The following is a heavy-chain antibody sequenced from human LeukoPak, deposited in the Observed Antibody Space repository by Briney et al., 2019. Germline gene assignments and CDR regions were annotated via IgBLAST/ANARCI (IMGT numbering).Heavy chain of an antibody. CDR2: ISSYNGNT. Sequence: ASVKVSCKASGYTFTSYAITWVRQAPGQGLEWMGWISSYNGNTNYAQKLQGRVTMTTETSTSTAYMELRSLRSDDTAVYYCARGYYYYMDVWGKGTTVTVSS. J-gene: IGHJ6*03. CDR3: ARGYYYYMDV. CDR1: GYTFTSYA. V-gene: IGHV1-18*01.